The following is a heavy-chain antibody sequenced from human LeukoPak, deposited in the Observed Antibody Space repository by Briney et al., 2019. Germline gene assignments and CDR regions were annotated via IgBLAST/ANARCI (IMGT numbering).Heavy chain of an antibody. D-gene: IGHD2-15*01. CDR1: GDSISSYY. J-gene: IGHJ4*02. V-gene: IGHV4-59*01. CDR3: ARQAFCSGSSCNPFDY. CDR2: IYYTRST. Sequence: PSETLSLTCTVSGDSISSYYWSWIRQPPGKGLEWIGYIYYTRSTHYNPSLKSRVTISVDTSKNQFSLKLSSVTAADTAVYYCARQAFCSGSSCNPFDYWGQGTLVTVSS.